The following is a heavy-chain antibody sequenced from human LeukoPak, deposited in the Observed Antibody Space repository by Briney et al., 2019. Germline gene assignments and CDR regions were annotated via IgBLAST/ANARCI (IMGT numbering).Heavy chain of an antibody. V-gene: IGHV1-2*06. Sequence: AASVNVSCKASGYTFTGYYMHWVRQAPGQGLEWMGRINPNSGGTNYAQKFQGRVTMTRDTSISTAYMELSRLRSDDTAVYYCAREGDTAMDNPFDYWGQGTLVTVSS. CDR1: GYTFTGYY. J-gene: IGHJ4*02. CDR3: AREGDTAMDNPFDY. D-gene: IGHD5-18*01. CDR2: INPNSGGT.